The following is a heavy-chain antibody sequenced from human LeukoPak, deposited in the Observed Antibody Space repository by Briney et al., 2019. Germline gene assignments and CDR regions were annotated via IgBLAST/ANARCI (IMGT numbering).Heavy chain of an antibody. Sequence: GGSLRLSCAASGFTFSSYGMHWVRQTPGKGPEWVSAISGSGGSTYYADSVKGRFTISRDNSKNTLFLQMNSLRAEDTAFYYCASSLLTRGRGPSDYWGQGTLVTVSS. CDR3: ASSLLTRGRGPSDY. J-gene: IGHJ4*02. CDR2: ISGSGGST. CDR1: GFTFSSYG. D-gene: IGHD3-16*01. V-gene: IGHV3-23*01.